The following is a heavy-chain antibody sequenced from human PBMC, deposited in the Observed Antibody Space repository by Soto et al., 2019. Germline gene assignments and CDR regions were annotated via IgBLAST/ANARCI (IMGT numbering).Heavy chain of an antibody. V-gene: IGHV3-15*01. J-gene: IGHJ4*02. Sequence: GGSLRLSCAASGFTFSNAWMSWVRQAPGKGLEWVGRIKSKTDGGTTDYAAPVKGRFTISRDDSKNTLYLQMNSLKTEDTAVYYCTKIPTGSGSSKVNYWVQGIQVTVSS. D-gene: IGHD3-10*01. CDR3: TKIPTGSGSSKVNY. CDR1: GFTFSNAW. CDR2: IKSKTDGGTT.